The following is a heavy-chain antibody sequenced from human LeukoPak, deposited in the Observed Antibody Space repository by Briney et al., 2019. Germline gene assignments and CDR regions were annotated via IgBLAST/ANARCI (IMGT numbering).Heavy chain of an antibody. CDR1: GDSVSSNTAA. J-gene: IGHJ4*02. D-gene: IGHD7-27*01. V-gene: IGHV6-1*01. CDR2: PYYRSKSYN. CDR3: ARGLGKVDY. Sequence: SQTLSLTCAISGDSVSSNTAAWIWITPSPSRTLVWLGRPYYRSKSYNDYAVSVKSRITTNPDTSKTQFSLQLNSVTPEDAVVYYCARGLGKVDYWGQGTLVTVSS.